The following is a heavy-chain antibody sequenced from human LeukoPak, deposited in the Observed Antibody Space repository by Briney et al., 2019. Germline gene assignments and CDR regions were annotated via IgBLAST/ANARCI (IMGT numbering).Heavy chain of an antibody. CDR1: GGSISSYY. V-gene: IGHV4-59*01. CDR3: ARFRYGSGPVVGSSMDV. D-gene: IGHD2-2*01. Sequence: PSETLSLTCTVSGGSISSYYWSWVRQPPGEGVEWIGYIYYSGSTNYNPSLKSRVTISVDTSKNQFSLKLSPVTAADTAVYYCARFRYGSGPVVGSSMDVWGQGTTVTVSS. J-gene: IGHJ6*02. CDR2: IYYSGST.